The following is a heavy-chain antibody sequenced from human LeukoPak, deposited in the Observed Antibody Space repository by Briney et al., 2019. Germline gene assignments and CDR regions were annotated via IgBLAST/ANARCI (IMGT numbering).Heavy chain of an antibody. CDR2: LKWVGTIT. Sequence: GGGLRLSRAASGFAFNDYWMNGVREGPGKGLMWGARLKWVGTITPDTHPVKSPFTLSTDTAKNTLYLHINTLRAPNTAVYYCARDRRRWSIAPDADVWGQVTTVTVSS. D-gene: IGHD2-15*01. V-gene: IGHV3-74*03. CDR1: GFAFNDYW. CDR3: ARDRRRWSIAPDADV. J-gene: IGHJ6*02.